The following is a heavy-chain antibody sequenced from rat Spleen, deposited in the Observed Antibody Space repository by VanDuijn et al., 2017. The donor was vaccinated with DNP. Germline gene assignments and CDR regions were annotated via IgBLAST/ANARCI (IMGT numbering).Heavy chain of an antibody. D-gene: IGHD1-12*01. V-gene: IGHV5S13*01. J-gene: IGHJ2*01. Sequence: EVQLVESGGGLVQPGRSLKLSCAASGFIFNDYGMAWVRQTPKKGLEWVATISTGGGTLYYRDSVKGRFIISRDDAKSTLYLQMDSLRSEDTATYYCTTLNYYASLSGYFDDWGPGVMVTVSS. CDR2: ISTGGGTL. CDR3: TTLNYYASLSGYFDD. CDR1: GFIFNDYG.